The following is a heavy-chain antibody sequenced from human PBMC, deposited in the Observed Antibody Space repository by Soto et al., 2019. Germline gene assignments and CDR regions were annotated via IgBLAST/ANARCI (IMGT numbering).Heavy chain of an antibody. CDR2: IDSKLDADKT. CDR1: GFTFIKAY. D-gene: IGHD2-21*02. J-gene: IGHJ4*02. Sequence: PGGSLRLSCAASGFTFIKAYMNWVRQAPGKGLEWIGQIDSKLDADKTDFAAPVKGRFTLSRDDSKNTVYLQMNGLEIEDTGMYYCVTRFTAVATERFDSWGQGTLVTVYS. CDR3: VTRFTAVATERFDS. V-gene: IGHV3-15*04.